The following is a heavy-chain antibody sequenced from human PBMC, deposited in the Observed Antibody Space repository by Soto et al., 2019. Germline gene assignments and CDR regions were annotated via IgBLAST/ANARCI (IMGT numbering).Heavy chain of an antibody. Sequence: EVQVVESGGGLIQPGGSLRLSCAASGFTFSSYWMTWVRQAPGKGLEWVANMKEDGSERYYLDSVKGRFTISRDNAKNSLYLQMNSLGAEDTAVYYCARGWAHLDPWGQGTLVTVSS. CDR1: GFTFSSYW. V-gene: IGHV3-7*01. D-gene: IGHD3-16*01. J-gene: IGHJ5*02. CDR3: ARGWAHLDP. CDR2: MKEDGSER.